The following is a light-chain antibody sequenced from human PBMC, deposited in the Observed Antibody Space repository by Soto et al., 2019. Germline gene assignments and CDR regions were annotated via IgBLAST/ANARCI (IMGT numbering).Light chain of an antibody. CDR2: ANN. J-gene: IGLJ2*01. Sequence: QSVLTQPPSVSGAPGQRVAISCTGNSSNIGAGYDVHWYQRLPGTAPKLLIYANNNRPSGVPDRFSGSKSGNSASLAITGLQAEDEADYYCQSYDSSLSGHVVFGGGTKLTVL. CDR1: SSNIGAGYD. CDR3: QSYDSSLSGHVV. V-gene: IGLV1-40*01.